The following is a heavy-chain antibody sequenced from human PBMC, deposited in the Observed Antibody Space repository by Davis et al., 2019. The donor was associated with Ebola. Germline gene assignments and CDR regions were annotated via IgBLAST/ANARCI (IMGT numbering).Heavy chain of an antibody. Sequence: PSETLSLTCTVSGGSISSYYWSWIRQPPGKGLEWIGYIYYSGSTNYNPSLKSRVTISVDTSKNQFSLKLSSVTAADTAVYYCATHPTNYGMDVWGQGTTVTVSS. CDR3: ATHPTNYGMDV. J-gene: IGHJ6*02. CDR1: GGSISSYY. CDR2: IYYSGST. V-gene: IGHV4-59*08. D-gene: IGHD1-14*01.